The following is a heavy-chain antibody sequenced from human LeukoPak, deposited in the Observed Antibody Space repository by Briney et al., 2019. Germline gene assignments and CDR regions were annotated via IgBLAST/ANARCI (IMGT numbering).Heavy chain of an antibody. J-gene: IGHJ4*02. Sequence: PGGSLRLSCAASGFTFSSYAMSWVRQAPGKGLEWVSAISGSGGSTYYADSVKGRFTISRDNSKNTLYLQMNSLRAEDTAVYYCAKDRRERTDYPLFDHWGQGTLVTVSS. CDR2: ISGSGGST. CDR1: GFTFSSYA. CDR3: AKDRRERTDYPLFDH. V-gene: IGHV3-23*01. D-gene: IGHD4-11*01.